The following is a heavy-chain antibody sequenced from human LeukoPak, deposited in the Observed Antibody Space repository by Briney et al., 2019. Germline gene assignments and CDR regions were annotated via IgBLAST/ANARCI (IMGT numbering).Heavy chain of an antibody. CDR1: GFTFSSYA. CDR2: ISGSGGST. Sequence: PGGSPRLSXAASGFTFSSYAMSWVRQAPGKGLEWVSAISGSGGSTYYADSVKGRFTISRDNSKNTLYLQMNSLRAEDTAVYYCAKDREGYYDSSGYYYYYYYYYMDVWGKGTTVTVSS. CDR3: AKDREGYYDSSGYYYYYYYYYMDV. D-gene: IGHD3-22*01. V-gene: IGHV3-23*01. J-gene: IGHJ6*03.